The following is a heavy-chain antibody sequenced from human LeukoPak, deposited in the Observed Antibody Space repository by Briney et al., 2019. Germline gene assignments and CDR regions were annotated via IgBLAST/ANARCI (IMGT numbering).Heavy chain of an antibody. Sequence: GGSLRLSCAASGFTFSNAWMSWVRQAPGKGLEWVGRIKSKTDGGTTDYAAPVKGRFTISRDDSKNTLYLQMNSLKTEDTAVYYCTTDFLLYSYYFDYWGQGTLVTVSS. D-gene: IGHD2-2*02. CDR3: TTDFLLYSYYFDY. CDR1: GFTFSNAW. CDR2: IKSKTDGGTT. J-gene: IGHJ4*02. V-gene: IGHV3-15*01.